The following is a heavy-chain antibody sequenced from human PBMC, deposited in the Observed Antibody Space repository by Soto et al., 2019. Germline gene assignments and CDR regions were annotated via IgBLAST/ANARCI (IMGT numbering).Heavy chain of an antibody. V-gene: IGHV3-23*01. CDR2: ISGSGGST. D-gene: IGHD6-19*01. J-gene: IGHJ3*02. Sequence: GGSLRLSCAASGFTFSSYAMSWVRQAPGKGLEWVSAISGSGGSTYYADSVKGRFTISRDNSKNTLYLQMDSLRAEDTAVYYCAKANAGYSSGRGAFDIWGQGTMVTVSS. CDR1: GFTFSSYA. CDR3: AKANAGYSSGRGAFDI.